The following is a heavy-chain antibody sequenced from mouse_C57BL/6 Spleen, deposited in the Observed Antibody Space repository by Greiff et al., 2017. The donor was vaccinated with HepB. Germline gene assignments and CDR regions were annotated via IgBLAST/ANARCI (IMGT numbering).Heavy chain of an antibody. CDR3: APEAITTVVGDY. CDR1: GYAFSSSW. Sequence: ESGPELVKPGASVKISCKASGYAFSSSWMNWVKQRPGKGLEWIGRIYPGDGDTNYNGKFKGKATLTADKSSSTAYMQLGSLTSEDSAVYFCAPEAITTVVGDYWGQGTTLTVSS. V-gene: IGHV1-82*01. D-gene: IGHD1-1*01. J-gene: IGHJ2*01. CDR2: IYPGDGDT.